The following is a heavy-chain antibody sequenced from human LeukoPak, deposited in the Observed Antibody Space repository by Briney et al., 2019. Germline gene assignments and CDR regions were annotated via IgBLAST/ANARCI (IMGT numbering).Heavy chain of an antibody. D-gene: IGHD3-10*01. J-gene: IGHJ4*02. CDR3: ARAGYYYATREYYFDY. CDR2: IYTSGST. V-gene: IGHV4-4*07. CDR1: GSSISSYY. Sequence: SETLSLTCTVSGSSISSYYWSWIRQPAGKGLEWIGRIYTSGSTNYNPSLKSRVTMSVDTSKKQFSLKLSSVTAADTAVYYCARAGYYYATREYYFDYWGQGTLVTVSS.